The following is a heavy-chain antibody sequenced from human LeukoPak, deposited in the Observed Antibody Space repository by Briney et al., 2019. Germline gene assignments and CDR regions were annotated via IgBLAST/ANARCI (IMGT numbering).Heavy chain of an antibody. CDR2: IYTSGST. CDR3: ARTPYDFWSGYHLYYMDV. J-gene: IGHJ6*03. D-gene: IGHD3-3*01. V-gene: IGHV4-61*02. Sequence: SQTLSLTCTVSGGSISSGSYYWSWIRQPAGKGLEWIRRIYTSGSTNYNPSLKSRVTISVDTSKHQFSLKLSSVTAADTAVYYCARTPYDFWSGYHLYYMDVWGKGTTVTVSS. CDR1: GGSISSGSYY.